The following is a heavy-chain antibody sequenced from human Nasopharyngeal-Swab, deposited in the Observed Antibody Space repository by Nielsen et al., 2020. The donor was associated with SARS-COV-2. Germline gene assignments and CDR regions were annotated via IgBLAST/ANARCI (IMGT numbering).Heavy chain of an antibody. V-gene: IGHV5-51*01. CDR2: IYPRDSDT. Sequence: GGSLRLSCKGSGYSFTSYWIAWVRQMPGKGLEWMGIIYPRDSDTSTSPSFQGQVTISADKSISTAYLQWSSLKASDTAMYYCVRPEGVATSFKYYFQYGMDVWDQGTMVTVPS. D-gene: IGHD5-12*01. J-gene: IGHJ6*02. CDR3: VRPEGVATSFKYYFQYGMDV. CDR1: GYSFTSYW.